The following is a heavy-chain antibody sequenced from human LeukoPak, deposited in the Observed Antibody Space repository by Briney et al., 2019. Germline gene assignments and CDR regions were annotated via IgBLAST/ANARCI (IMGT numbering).Heavy chain of an antibody. CDR3: ARADYSSSWYYYYMDV. D-gene: IGHD6-13*01. J-gene: IGHJ6*03. V-gene: IGHV1-18*01. Sequence: ASVKVSCKASGYTFTSYGISWVRQAPGQGLEWMGWISAYNGNTNYAQKLQGRVTMTTDTSTSTAYMELRSLRSDDTAVYYCARADYSSSWYYYYMDVWGKGTTVTVSS. CDR1: GYTFTSYG. CDR2: ISAYNGNT.